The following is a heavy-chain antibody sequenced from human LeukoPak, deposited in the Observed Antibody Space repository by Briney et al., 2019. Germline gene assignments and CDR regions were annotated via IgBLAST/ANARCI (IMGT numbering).Heavy chain of an antibody. V-gene: IGHV5-51*01. CDR1: GYSFPNYW. Sequence: GESLKISCKSSGYSFPNYWIGWVRQMPGKGLEWMGIIYPGNSDTTYSPSFQGQVTFSADKSINTAYLQWSSLKASDTAIYYCARHRSSGSYKYFDYWGQGTLVTVSS. CDR3: ARHRSSGSYKYFDY. CDR2: IYPGNSDT. D-gene: IGHD1-26*01. J-gene: IGHJ4*02.